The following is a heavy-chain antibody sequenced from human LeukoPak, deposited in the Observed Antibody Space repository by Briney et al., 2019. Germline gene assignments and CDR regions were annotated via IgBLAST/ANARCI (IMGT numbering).Heavy chain of an antibody. V-gene: IGHV3-66*03. Sequence: GGSLRLSCTVSGFTVSSNSMSWVRQAPGKGLEWVSFIYSDNTHYSDSVKGRFTISRDNSKSTLYLQMNSLRADDTAMYYCARVSGWYRGGSDYWGQGTLVTVSS. CDR2: IYSDNT. CDR1: GFTVSSNS. J-gene: IGHJ4*02. D-gene: IGHD6-19*01. CDR3: ARVSGWYRGGSDY.